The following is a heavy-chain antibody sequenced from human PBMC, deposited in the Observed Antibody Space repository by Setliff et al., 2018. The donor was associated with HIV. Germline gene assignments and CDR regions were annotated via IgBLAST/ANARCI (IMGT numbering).Heavy chain of an antibody. V-gene: IGHV4-39*07. D-gene: IGHD2-2*01. CDR3: ARDDSIVLVPAIMRGDGFDF. J-gene: IGHJ3*01. Sequence: SETLSLTCTVSGGSVGSSSYYWAWIRQPPGKGLEWIGSIYYTGNTKYNPSLESRVTFSIDTSENQFSLRLASVTAADTAIYYCARDDSIVLVPAIMRGDGFDFWGQGRMVTVPS. CDR1: GGSVGSSSYY. CDR2: IYYTGNT.